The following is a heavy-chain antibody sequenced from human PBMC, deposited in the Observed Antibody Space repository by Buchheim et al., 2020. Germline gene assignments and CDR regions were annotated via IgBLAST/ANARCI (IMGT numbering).Heavy chain of an antibody. CDR2: IKQDGSDK. Sequence: EVQLVESGGGLVQPGGSLRLSCVASGFTFSSYWMSWVRQAPGKGLQWVANIKQDGSDKNYVDSVKGRFTISRDNAKKSLYVQMNSLRAEDTAVYYCARPQTLRIYPFDYWGQGTL. D-gene: IGHD5/OR15-5a*01. J-gene: IGHJ4*02. CDR1: GFTFSSYW. V-gene: IGHV3-7*01. CDR3: ARPQTLRIYPFDY.